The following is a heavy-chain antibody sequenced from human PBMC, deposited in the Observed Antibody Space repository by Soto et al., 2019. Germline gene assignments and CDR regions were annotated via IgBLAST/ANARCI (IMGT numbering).Heavy chain of an antibody. Sequence: PSQTLSLTCAISGDSISSNNAAWSWIRQSPSRGLEWLGRTYYRSRWYNDHAVSVKSRITINPDTSKNQFSLHLNSVTPEDTAVYYCAREFRSGDIFFDYWGQGTLVTVSS. J-gene: IGHJ4*02. D-gene: IGHD3-3*01. V-gene: IGHV6-1*01. CDR1: GDSISSNNAA. CDR3: AREFRSGDIFFDY. CDR2: TYYRSRWYN.